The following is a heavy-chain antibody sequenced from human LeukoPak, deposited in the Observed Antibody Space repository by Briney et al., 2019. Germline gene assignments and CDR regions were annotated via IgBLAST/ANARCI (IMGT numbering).Heavy chain of an antibody. J-gene: IGHJ3*02. CDR3: ARAYYGSGSYSPNDAFDI. V-gene: IGHV4-4*02. D-gene: IGHD3-10*01. CDR1: GGSISSSNW. Sequence: SGTLSLTCAVSGGSISSSNWWSWVRQPPGKGLEWIGEIYHSGSTNYNPSLKSRVTISVDKSKNQFSLKLSSVTAADTAVYYCARAYYGSGSYSPNDAFDIWGQGTMVTVSS. CDR2: IYHSGST.